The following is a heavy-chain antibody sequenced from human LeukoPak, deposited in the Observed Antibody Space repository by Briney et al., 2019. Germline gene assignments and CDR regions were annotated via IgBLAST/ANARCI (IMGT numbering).Heavy chain of an antibody. CDR3: AKVGSGTYQSPFDY. D-gene: IGHD6-19*01. V-gene: IGHV3-23*01. CDR2: ISGSGATS. Sequence: GGSLRLSCAASGFTFSSYAMSWVRQAPGKGLEWVSAISGSGATSSYADSVKGRFTISRDNSKSTLYLQMNSLRAEDTAIYYCAKVGSGTYQSPFDYWGQGILVTVSS. J-gene: IGHJ4*02. CDR1: GFTFSSYA.